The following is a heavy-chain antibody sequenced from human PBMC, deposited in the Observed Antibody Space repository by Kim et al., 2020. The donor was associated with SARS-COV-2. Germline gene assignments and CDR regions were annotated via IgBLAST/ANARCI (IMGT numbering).Heavy chain of an antibody. CDR1: GFTIGTFD. D-gene: IGHD5-12*01. J-gene: IGHJ4*02. Sequence: GGSLRLSCVASGFTIGTFDISWVRLAPGTGQKWVSVMKAPDDNTYYAESEKGRFTVIRDSARNMLYLQMNSLQADDTAVYYCVKGAWLDYWGPGTLVTVSS. CDR2: MKAPDDNT. V-gene: IGHV3-23*01. CDR3: VKGAWLDY.